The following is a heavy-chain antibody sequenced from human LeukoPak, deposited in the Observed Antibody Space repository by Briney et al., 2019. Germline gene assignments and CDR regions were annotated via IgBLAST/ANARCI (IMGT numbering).Heavy chain of an antibody. CDR1: GGTFSSYA. V-gene: IGHV1-69*06. J-gene: IGHJ1*01. CDR2: IIPIFGTA. D-gene: IGHD6-19*01. CDR3: ASPSYSSGWYWPTEAEYFQH. Sequence: GASVKVSCKASGGTFSSYAISWVRQAPGQGLEWMGGIIPIFGTANYAQKFQGRVTITADKSTSTAYMELSSLRSEDTAVYYCASPSYSSGWYWPTEAEYFQHWGQGTLVTVSS.